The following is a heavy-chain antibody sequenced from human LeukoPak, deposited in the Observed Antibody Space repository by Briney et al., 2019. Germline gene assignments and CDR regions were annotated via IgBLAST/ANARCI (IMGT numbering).Heavy chain of an antibody. D-gene: IGHD4-23*01. J-gene: IGHJ6*03. CDR3: ARVRDGGRYYYYYMDV. CDR2: INPNSGGT. V-gene: IGHV1-2*02. Sequence: GASVEVSCKASGYTFTGYYMHWVRQAPGQGLEWMGWINPNSGGTNYAQKFQGRVTMTRDTSISTAYMELSSLRSEDTAVYYCARVRDGGRYYYYYMDVWGKGTTVTISS. CDR1: GYTFTGYY.